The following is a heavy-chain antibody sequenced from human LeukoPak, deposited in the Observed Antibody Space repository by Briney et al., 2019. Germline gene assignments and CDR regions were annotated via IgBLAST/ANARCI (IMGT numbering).Heavy chain of an antibody. CDR2: INHSGST. D-gene: IGHD6-6*01. J-gene: IGHJ4*02. V-gene: IGHV4-34*01. CDR3: ASGGGAALTVDY. CDR1: GGSFNGYY. Sequence: PSETLSLTCAVYGGSFNGYYWSWIRQPPGKGLEWIGEINHSGSTNYNPSLKSRVTISVDTSKNQFSLKLSSVTAADTAVYYCASGGGAALTVDYWGQGTLVTVSS.